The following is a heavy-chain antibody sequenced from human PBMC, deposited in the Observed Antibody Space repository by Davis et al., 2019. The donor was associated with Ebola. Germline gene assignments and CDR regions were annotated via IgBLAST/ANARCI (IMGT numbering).Heavy chain of an antibody. CDR3: AKDNSGSYFKYFDY. J-gene: IGHJ4*02. CDR1: GFTFSNYW. Sequence: GGSLRLSCAASGFTFSNYWMSWVRQAPGKGLEWVSAISGSGGSTYYADSVKGRFTISRDNSKNTLYLQMNSLRAEDTAVYYCAKDNSGSYFKYFDYWGQGTLVTVSS. D-gene: IGHD1-26*01. V-gene: IGHV3-23*01. CDR2: ISGSGGST.